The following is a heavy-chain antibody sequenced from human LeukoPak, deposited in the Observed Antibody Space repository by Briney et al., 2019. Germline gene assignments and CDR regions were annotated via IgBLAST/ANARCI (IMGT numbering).Heavy chain of an antibody. D-gene: IGHD3-10*01. CDR1: GGSISTYY. CDR2: ISYSGGT. Sequence: SETLSLTCTVSGGSISTYYWSWIRQPPGKGLEWVGHISYSGGTKYNPSLKSRVTISVDTSKNQFSLRLSSLTAADTAVYYCARGGSGYYGSGSYYKSWGQGTLVTVSS. V-gene: IGHV4-59*12. CDR3: ARGGSGYYGSGSYYKS. J-gene: IGHJ5*02.